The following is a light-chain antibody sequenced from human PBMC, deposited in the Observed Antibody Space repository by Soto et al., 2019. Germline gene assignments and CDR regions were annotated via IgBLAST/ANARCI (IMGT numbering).Light chain of an antibody. CDR3: QQRSNWPRAT. V-gene: IGKV3-11*01. CDR1: QSVSSY. CDR2: DAS. J-gene: IGKJ2*01. Sequence: EIVLTQSPATLSLSPGERATLSCRASQSVSSYLAWYQQKPGQAPRLLIYDASNRATGIPARFSGSGSGTYLALTISSIEPEDFAVYYCQQRSNWPRATFGEGTKLEIK.